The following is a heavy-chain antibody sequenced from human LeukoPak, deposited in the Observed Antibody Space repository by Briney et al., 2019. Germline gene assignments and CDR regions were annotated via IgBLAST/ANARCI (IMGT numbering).Heavy chain of an antibody. CDR1: GGTFSSYA. CDR2: IIPIFGTA. J-gene: IGHJ3*02. CDR3: ARASSGYYDDAFDI. D-gene: IGHD3-22*01. V-gene: IGHV1-69*13. Sequence: SVKVSCKASGGTFSSYAISWVRQAPGQGLEWIGGIIPIFGTANYAQKFQGRVTITADESTSTAYMELSSLRSEDTAVYYCARASSGYYDDAFDIWGQGTMVTVSS.